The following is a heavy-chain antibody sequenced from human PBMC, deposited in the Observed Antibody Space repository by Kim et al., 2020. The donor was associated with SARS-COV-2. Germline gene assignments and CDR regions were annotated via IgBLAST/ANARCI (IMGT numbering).Heavy chain of an antibody. CDR1: GGSISSGGYH. CDR3: ARNIGITMIVVFTGSFDP. V-gene: IGHV4-31*03. Sequence: SETLSLTCTVSGGSISSGGYHWSWIRQHTGKGLEWIGYIYYSGSTYYNPSLKSRVTITVDTSKNQFSLKLSSVTTTDTAVYYCARNIGITMIVVFTGSFDPWGQGTLVTVSS. CDR2: IYYSGST. J-gene: IGHJ5*02. D-gene: IGHD3-22*01.